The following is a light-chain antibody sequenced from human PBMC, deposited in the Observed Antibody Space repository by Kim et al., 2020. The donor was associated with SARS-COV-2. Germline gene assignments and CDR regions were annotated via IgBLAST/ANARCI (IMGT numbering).Light chain of an antibody. CDR1: QDISNY. Sequence: DIQMTQSPSSLSASVGDRVTITCQASQDISNYLNWYQQKPGKAPKLLIYDASNLETGVPSRFSGSGSGTDFTFTISSLQPEDNATYYCQQYDNLPPYTFGQGTKLEI. CDR2: DAS. CDR3: QQYDNLPPYT. V-gene: IGKV1-33*01. J-gene: IGKJ2*01.